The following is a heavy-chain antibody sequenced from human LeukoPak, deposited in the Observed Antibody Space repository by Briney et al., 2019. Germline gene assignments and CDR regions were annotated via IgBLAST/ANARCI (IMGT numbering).Heavy chain of an antibody. Sequence: SVKVSCKDSGGTFSSYAISWVRQAPGQGLEWMGRIIPILGIANYAQKFQGRVTITADKSTSTAYMELSSLRSEDTAVYYCARARDGYKNAGFDYWGQGTLVTVSS. D-gene: IGHD5-24*01. CDR3: ARARDGYKNAGFDY. J-gene: IGHJ4*02. CDR1: GGTFSSYA. CDR2: IIPILGIA. V-gene: IGHV1-69*04.